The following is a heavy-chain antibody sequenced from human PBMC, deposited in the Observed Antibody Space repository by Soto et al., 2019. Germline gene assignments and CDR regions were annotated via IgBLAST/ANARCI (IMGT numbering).Heavy chain of an antibody. D-gene: IGHD4-17*01. J-gene: IGHJ4*02. V-gene: IGHV1-69*13. Sequence: EASVKVSCKASGGTFSSYAISWVRQAPGQGLEWMGGIIPIFGTANYAQKFQGRVTITADESTSTAYMELSSLRSEDTAVYYCARGSTVVKDYFDYWGQGTLVTVSS. CDR2: IIPIFGTA. CDR1: GGTFSSYA. CDR3: ARGSTVVKDYFDY.